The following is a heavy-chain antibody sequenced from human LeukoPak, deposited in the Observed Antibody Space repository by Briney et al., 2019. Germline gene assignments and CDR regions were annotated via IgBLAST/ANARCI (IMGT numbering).Heavy chain of an antibody. CDR1: GFTFSSYA. D-gene: IGHD6-19*01. CDR2: ISGSGGST. Sequence: GGSLRLSCAASGFTFSSYAMSWVRQAPGKGLEWVSAISGSGGSTYYADSVKGRFTISRDNAKNTLHLQMNSLRAEDTAVYYCVRDLGIAVAPGYWGQGTLVTVSS. CDR3: VRDLGIAVAPGY. V-gene: IGHV3-23*01. J-gene: IGHJ4*02.